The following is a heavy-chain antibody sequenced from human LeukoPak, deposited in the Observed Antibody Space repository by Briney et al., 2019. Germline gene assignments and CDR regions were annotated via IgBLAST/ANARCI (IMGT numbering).Heavy chain of an antibody. Sequence: GGSLRLSCAASGFTFSSYGMSWVRQAPGKGLEWVSAISGSGGSTYYADSVKGRFTISRDNSKNTLYLQMNSLRAEDTAVYYCAKSPGYYDILTGSLSYMDVWGKGTTVTISS. J-gene: IGHJ6*03. CDR3: AKSPGYYDILTGSLSYMDV. CDR2: ISGSGGST. D-gene: IGHD3-9*01. CDR1: GFTFSSYG. V-gene: IGHV3-23*01.